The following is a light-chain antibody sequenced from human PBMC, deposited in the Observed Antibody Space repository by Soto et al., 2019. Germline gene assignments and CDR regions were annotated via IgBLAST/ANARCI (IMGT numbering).Light chain of an antibody. CDR3: CSYAGSSTQSYV. CDR1: NSDVGSYNL. Sequence: QSALTQPASVSGSPGQSITISCPGTNSDVGSYNLVSWYQQHPGKAPKVIIYEVSERPSGVSERFSGSKSGNTASLMISGLQAEDEADYYCCSYAGSSTQSYVFGSETKGTVL. CDR2: EVS. J-gene: IGLJ1*01. V-gene: IGLV2-23*02.